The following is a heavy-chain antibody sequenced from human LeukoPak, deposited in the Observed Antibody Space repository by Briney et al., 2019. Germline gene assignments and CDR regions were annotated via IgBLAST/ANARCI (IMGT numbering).Heavy chain of an antibody. V-gene: IGHV4-39*01. Sequence: SETLSLTCTVSGGSISSNNYYWAWIRQPPGRGLEWIGNIHYTGGTYYNPSLKSRVTISVDTSKNQFSLKLSSVTAADTAVYYCASRRVTYYYDSSGYYYGSPGRYFDYWGQGTLVTVSS. J-gene: IGHJ4*02. D-gene: IGHD3-22*01. CDR3: ASRRVTYYYDSSGYYYGSPGRYFDY. CDR2: IHYTGGT. CDR1: GGSISSNNYY.